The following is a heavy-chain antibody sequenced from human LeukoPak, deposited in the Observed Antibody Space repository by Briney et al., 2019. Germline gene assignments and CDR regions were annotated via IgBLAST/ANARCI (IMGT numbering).Heavy chain of an antibody. V-gene: IGHV1-2*02. CDR1: AYTFTFYY. J-gene: IGHJ4*02. CDR2: TNTNSGGT. D-gene: IGHD5-12*01. Sequence: ASVTLSFTSSAYTFTFYYMQLMRHAPGPGLGWMGWTNTNSGGTDYAQKFQGRVTMARDTTISTAYMELSSLTSDDTAVYYCSRGRADGYSGYDFGDYWGQGTLVTVSS. CDR3: SRGRADGYSGYDFGDY.